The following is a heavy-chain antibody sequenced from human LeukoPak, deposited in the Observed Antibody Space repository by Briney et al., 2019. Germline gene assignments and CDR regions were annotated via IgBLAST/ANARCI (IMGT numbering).Heavy chain of an antibody. J-gene: IGHJ4*02. CDR2: ISVYTGDI. CDR3: ARVDTAMVIDY. Sequence: GASVKVSCKASGYTFSSSGVSWVRQAPGHGLEWMAWISVYTGDIHYAQKFQGRVTITADKSTSTAYMELSSLRSEDTAVYYCARVDTAMVIDYWGQGTLVTVSS. CDR1: GYTFSSSG. D-gene: IGHD5-18*01. V-gene: IGHV1-18*01.